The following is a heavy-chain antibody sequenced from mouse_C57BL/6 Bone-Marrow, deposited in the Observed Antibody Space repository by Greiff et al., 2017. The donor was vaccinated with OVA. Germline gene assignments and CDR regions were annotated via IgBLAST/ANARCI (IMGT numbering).Heavy chain of an antibody. D-gene: IGHD2-3*01. Sequence: EVKLMESGPGLVKPSQSLSLTCSVTGYSITSGYYWNWIRQFPGNKLEWMGYISYDGSNNYNPSLKNRISITRDTSKNQFFLKLNSVTTEDTATYYCARNDGHTGAWFAYWGQGTLVTVSA. CDR3: ARNDGHTGAWFAY. CDR2: ISYDGSN. V-gene: IGHV3-6*01. CDR1: GYSITSGYY. J-gene: IGHJ3*01.